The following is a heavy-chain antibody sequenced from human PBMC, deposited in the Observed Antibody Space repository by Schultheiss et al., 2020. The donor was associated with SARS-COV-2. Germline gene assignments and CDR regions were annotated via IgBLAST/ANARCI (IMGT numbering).Heavy chain of an antibody. CDR2: IYSCGST. D-gene: IGHD6-19*01. Sequence: GGSLRLSCAASGFTVSSNYMSWVRQAPGKGLEWVSVIYSCGSTYYADSVKGRFTISRDNSKNTLYLQMNSLRAEDTAVYYCAKAGDSSGCLAYWGQGTLVTVSS. CDR3: AKAGDSSGCLAY. CDR1: GFTVSSNY. V-gene: IGHV3-53*05. J-gene: IGHJ4*02.